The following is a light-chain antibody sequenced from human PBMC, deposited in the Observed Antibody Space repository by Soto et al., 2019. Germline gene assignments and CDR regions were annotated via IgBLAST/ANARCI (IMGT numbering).Light chain of an antibody. CDR2: EVN. V-gene: IGLV2-23*02. CDR1: GSDVDAYNL. CDR3: RSYAGTVASV. Sequence: QSALTQPASVSGSPRHSIPISCAGTGSDVDAYNLVSWYQQHPGKAPKHIICEVNTRPSGISNRFSGSKSGDTASLTISGFQAEDAAVYFRRSYAGTVASVLGTVT. J-gene: IGLJ1*01.